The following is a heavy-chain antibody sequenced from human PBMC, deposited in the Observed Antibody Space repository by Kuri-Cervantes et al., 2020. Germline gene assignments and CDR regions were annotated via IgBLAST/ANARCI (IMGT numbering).Heavy chain of an antibody. Sequence: SVKVSCKASGGTFSSYAISWVRQAPGQGLEWMGGIIPIFGTANYAQKFQGRVTITTDESTSTAYMELSSLRSEDTAVYYCATPITVEMATIDAFDIWGQGTMVTVSS. J-gene: IGHJ3*02. D-gene: IGHD5-24*01. CDR2: IIPIFGTA. CDR1: GGTFSSYA. CDR3: ATPITVEMATIDAFDI. V-gene: IGHV1-69*05.